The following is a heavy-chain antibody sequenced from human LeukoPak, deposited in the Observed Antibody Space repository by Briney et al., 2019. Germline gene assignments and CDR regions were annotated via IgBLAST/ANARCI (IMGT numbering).Heavy chain of an antibody. J-gene: IGHJ2*01. Sequence: TSETLSLTCSVSGFSMRSGGYFWTWIRQLPGKGLEWIGYIWYSGNKHYNPSLKSRLTISIDRSNNQFSLEVTSVTAADTAVYYCARDPQYSNSWNWYSDLWGRGTLVTVSS. V-gene: IGHV4-31*03. CDR2: IWYSGNK. CDR1: GFSMRSGGYF. CDR3: ARDPQYSNSWNWYSDL. D-gene: IGHD6-13*01.